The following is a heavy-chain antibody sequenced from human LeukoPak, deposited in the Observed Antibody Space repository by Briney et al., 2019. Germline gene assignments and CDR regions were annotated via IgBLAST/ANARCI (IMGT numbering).Heavy chain of an antibody. CDR1: GFTFSSYG. J-gene: IGHJ4*02. CDR3: AKDKWELLPLLDY. V-gene: IGHV3-30*18. CDR2: ISYDGSNK. D-gene: IGHD1-26*01. Sequence: SGGSLRLSCAASGFTFSSYGMHWVRQAPGKGLEWVAVISYDGSNKYYADSVKGRFTISRDNSKNTLYLQMNSLRAEDTAVYYCAKDKWELLPLLDYWGQGTLVTVSS.